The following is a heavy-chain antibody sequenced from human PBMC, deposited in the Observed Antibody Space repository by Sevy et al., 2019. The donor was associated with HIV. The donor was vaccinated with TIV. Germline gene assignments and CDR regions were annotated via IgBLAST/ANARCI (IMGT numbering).Heavy chain of an antibody. J-gene: IGHJ6*02. D-gene: IGHD3-10*01. CDR3: ARAGGAKDYGMDV. V-gene: IGHV4-59*01. CDR1: GGSISSYY. CDR2: VYYSGST. Sequence: SETLSLTCTVSGGSISSYYWSWIRQPPGKGLEWIGYVYYSGSTNYDPSLKSRVTISVDTSKNQFSLKVSSVTAADTAVYYCARAGGAKDYGMDVWGQGTTVTVSS.